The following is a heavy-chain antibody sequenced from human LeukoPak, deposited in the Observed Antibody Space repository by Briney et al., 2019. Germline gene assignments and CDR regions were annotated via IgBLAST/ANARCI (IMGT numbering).Heavy chain of an antibody. CDR3: AALGTYDSSGSRFDP. D-gene: IGHD3-22*01. CDR2: IVVGSGNT. J-gene: IGHJ5*02. CDR1: GFTFTSSA. V-gene: IGHV1-58*02. Sequence: ASVKVSCKASGFTFTSSAMQWVRQARGQRLEWIGWIVVGSGNTNYAQKFQERVTITRDMSTSTAYMELSSLRSEDTAVYYCAALGTYDSSGSRFDPWGQGTLVTVSS.